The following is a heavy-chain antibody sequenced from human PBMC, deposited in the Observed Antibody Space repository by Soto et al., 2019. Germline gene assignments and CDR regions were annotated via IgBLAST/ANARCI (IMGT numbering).Heavy chain of an antibody. J-gene: IGHJ4*02. D-gene: IGHD3-9*01. Sequence: PSETLSLTCAVYGGSFSGYYWSWIRQPPGKGLEWIGEINHSGSTNYNPSLKSRVTISVDTSKNQFSLKLSSVTAADAAVYYCARGDILTGYYTIDYWGQGTLVTVPQ. CDR1: GGSFSGYY. V-gene: IGHV4-34*01. CDR2: INHSGST. CDR3: ARGDILTGYYTIDY.